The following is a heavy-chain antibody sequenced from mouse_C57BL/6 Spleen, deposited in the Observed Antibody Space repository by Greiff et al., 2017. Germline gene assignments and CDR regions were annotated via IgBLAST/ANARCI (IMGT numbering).Heavy chain of an antibody. CDR1: GYTFTSYW. CDR2: IDPNSGGT. V-gene: IGHV1-72*01. J-gene: IGHJ3*01. CDR3: ARSDYGNYLAWFAY. Sequence: QVHVKQPGAELVKPGASVKLSCKASGYTFTSYWMHWVKQRPGRGLEWIGRIDPNSGGTKYNEKFKSKATLTVDKPSSTAYMQLSSLTSEDSAVYYCARSDYGNYLAWFAYWGQGTLVTVSA. D-gene: IGHD2-1*01.